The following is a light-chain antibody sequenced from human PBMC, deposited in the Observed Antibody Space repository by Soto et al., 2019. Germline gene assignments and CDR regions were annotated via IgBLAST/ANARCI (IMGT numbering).Light chain of an antibody. CDR3: QQYCSSPWT. V-gene: IGKV3-20*01. CDR2: GAS. Sequence: EFVLTQSPGTLSLSPGERATLSCRASQSLSSSYLAWYQQKPGQAPRLLIYGASSRATGIPDRFSGSGSGTDFTLTIRRLEPEDFAVYYCQQYCSSPWTFGQGTKVEIK. J-gene: IGKJ1*01. CDR1: QSLSSSY.